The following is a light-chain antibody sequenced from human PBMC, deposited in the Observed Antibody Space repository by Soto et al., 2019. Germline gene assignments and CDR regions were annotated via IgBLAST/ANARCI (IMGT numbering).Light chain of an antibody. CDR3: PYNDSSRSLYF. CDR1: SSNIGAGYD. CDR2: GNS. J-gene: IGLJ1*01. Sequence: HSVLTQPPSVSGAPGQRVTISCTGSSSNIGAGYDVHWYQQLPGTAPKLLIYGNSNRPSGVPDRFSGSKSGTSASLAITGLQAEDQAAYFCPYNDSSRSLYFFGNGTKLTVL. V-gene: IGLV1-40*01.